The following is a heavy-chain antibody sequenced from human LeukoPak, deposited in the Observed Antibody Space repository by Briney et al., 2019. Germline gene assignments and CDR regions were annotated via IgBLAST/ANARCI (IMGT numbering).Heavy chain of an antibody. J-gene: IGHJ4*02. Sequence: GESLKISCKGSGYSFTSFWIGWVRQMPGKGLEWMGIIYPDDSETRYSPSFQGQVTISADKSISTAYLQWSSLKASATAMYYCARRFNYDLRGLRTPNFDFWGQGTPVTVSS. CDR1: GYSFTSFW. CDR3: ARRFNYDLRGLRTPNFDF. CDR2: IYPDDSET. D-gene: IGHD3-22*01. V-gene: IGHV5-51*01.